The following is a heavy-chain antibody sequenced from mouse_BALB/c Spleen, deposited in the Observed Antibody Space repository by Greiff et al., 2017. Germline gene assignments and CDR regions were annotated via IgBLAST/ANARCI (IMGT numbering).Heavy chain of an antibody. CDR2: IYPGDGDT. CDR3: ARGWGDY. CDR1: GYTFTSYW. J-gene: IGHJ2*01. Sequence: QVQLQQSGAELARPGASVKLSCKASGYTFTSYWMQWVKQRPGQGLEWIGAIYPGDGDTRYTQKFKGKATLTADKSSSTAYMQLSSLASEDSAVYYCARGWGDYWGQGTTLTVSS. D-gene: IGHD1-1*02. V-gene: IGHV1-87*01.